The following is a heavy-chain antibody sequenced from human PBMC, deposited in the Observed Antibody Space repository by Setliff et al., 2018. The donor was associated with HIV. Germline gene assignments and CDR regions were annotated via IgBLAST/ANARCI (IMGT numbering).Heavy chain of an antibody. CDR2: IIPILGMA. J-gene: IGHJ6*03. Sequence: GASVKVSCKASGYTFTNYGFSWVRQAPGQGLEWMGGIIPILGMAKYTQKFQGRVTITADKSTSTAYMELSSLKSEDTAVYYCASAYDYYMDVWGKGTTVTVSS. V-gene: IGHV1-69*10. CDR1: GYTFTNYG. CDR3: ASAYDYYMDV.